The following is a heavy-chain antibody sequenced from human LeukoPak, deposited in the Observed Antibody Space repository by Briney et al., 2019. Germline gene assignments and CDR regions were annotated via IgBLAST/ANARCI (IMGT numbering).Heavy chain of an antibody. CDR3: ARVAVGEWLLADPWDY. Sequence: PGGSLRLSCAASGFTFSSYGMHWVRQAPGKGLEWVAFIRYDGSNKYYADSVKGRFAISRDNAKNSLYLQMNSLRAEDTAVYYCARVAVGEWLLADPWDYWGQGTLVTVSS. CDR2: IRYDGSNK. CDR1: GFTFSSYG. J-gene: IGHJ4*02. V-gene: IGHV3-30*02. D-gene: IGHD3-3*01.